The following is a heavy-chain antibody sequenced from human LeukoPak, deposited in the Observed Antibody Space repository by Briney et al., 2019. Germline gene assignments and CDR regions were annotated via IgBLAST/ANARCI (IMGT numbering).Heavy chain of an antibody. CDR2: IKPNSGDT. Sequence: ASVKVSCKASGYTFTGYYMHWVRQAPGQGLELMGWIKPNSGDTRSAQKFQGRVTMTRDTSISTAYMELSSLRYDDTAVYYCATNILVRDIINWFDPWGQGTLVTVSS. D-gene: IGHD3-10*01. J-gene: IGHJ5*02. CDR3: ATNILVRDIINWFDP. CDR1: GYTFTGYY. V-gene: IGHV1-2*02.